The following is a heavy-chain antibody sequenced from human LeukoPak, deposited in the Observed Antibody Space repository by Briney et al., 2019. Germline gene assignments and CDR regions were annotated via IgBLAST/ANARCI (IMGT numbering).Heavy chain of an antibody. V-gene: IGHV4-34*01. D-gene: IGHD3-10*01. CDR1: GGSFSGYY. Sequence: SETLSLTCAVYGGSFSGYYWSWLRQPPGKGLEWIGEINHSGSTSYNPSLKSRVTISVDTSKNQFSLKLSSVTAADTAVYYCARGKTYYYGSGSSNWFDPWGQGTLVTVSS. CDR3: ARGKTYYYGSGSSNWFDP. J-gene: IGHJ5*02. CDR2: INHSGST.